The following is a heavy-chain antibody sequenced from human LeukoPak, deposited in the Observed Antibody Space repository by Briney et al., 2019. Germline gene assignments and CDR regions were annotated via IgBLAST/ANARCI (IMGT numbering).Heavy chain of an antibody. CDR1: GFTFSDYA. Sequence: GGSLRLSCAASGFTFSDYAMHWVRQAPGKGLEYVSVISSNGGSTYYADSVKGRFTISRDNSKNTLFLQMSSLRNEDTAVYHCAKGVSSWYYFDNWGQGTLVTVSS. CDR3: AKGVSSWYYFDN. V-gene: IGHV3-64*02. D-gene: IGHD6-13*01. CDR2: ISSNGGST. J-gene: IGHJ4*02.